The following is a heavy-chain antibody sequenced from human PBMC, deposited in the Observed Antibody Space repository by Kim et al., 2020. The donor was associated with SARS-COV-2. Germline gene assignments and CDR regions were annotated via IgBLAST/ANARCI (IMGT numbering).Heavy chain of an antibody. Sequence: ASVKVSCKASGYTFTGYYMHWVRQAPGQGLEWMGWINPNSGGTNYAQKFQGRVTMTRDTSISTAYMELSRLRSDDTAVYYCARSRFFTTRGGGIDYFDYWGQGTLVTVSS. D-gene: IGHD3-16*01. J-gene: IGHJ4*02. CDR1: GYTFTGYY. CDR2: INPNSGGT. CDR3: ARSRFFTTRGGGIDYFDY. V-gene: IGHV1-2*02.